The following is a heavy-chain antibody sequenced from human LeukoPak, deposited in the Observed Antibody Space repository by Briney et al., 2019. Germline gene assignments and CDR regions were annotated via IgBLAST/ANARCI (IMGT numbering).Heavy chain of an antibody. J-gene: IGHJ4*02. CDR2: ISWNSGSI. CDR1: GFTFDDYA. D-gene: IGHD3-10*01. V-gene: IGHV3-9*01. Sequence: GGSLRLSCAASGFTFDDYAMHWVRQAPGKGLEWVSGISWNSGSIGYADSVKGRFTISRDNAKNSLYLQMNSLRAEDTALYYCAKDGGEDYFDYWGQGTLVTVSS. CDR3: AKDGGEDYFDY.